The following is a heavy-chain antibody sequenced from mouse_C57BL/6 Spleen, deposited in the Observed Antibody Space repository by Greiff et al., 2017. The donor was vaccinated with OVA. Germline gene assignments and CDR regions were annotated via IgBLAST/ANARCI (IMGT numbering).Heavy chain of an antibody. CDR3: AREGITTVVAKGDYFDY. J-gene: IGHJ2*01. CDR1: GYTFTDYY. D-gene: IGHD1-1*01. V-gene: IGHV1-26*01. CDR2: INPNNGGT. Sequence: VQLQQSGPELVKPGASVKISCKASGYTFTDYYMNWVKQSHGKSLEWIGDINPNNGGTSYNQKFKGKATLTVDKSSSTAYMELRSLTSEDSAVYYCAREGITTVVAKGDYFDYWGQGTTLTVSS.